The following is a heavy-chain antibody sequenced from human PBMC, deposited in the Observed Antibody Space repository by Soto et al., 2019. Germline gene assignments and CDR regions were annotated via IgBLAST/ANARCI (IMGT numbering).Heavy chain of an antibody. J-gene: IGHJ4*02. Sequence: GGSLRLSCAASGFTFSRYGIHWVRQAPGKGLEWVALISYDGANQYYADSVKGRFVISRDNSRSTLYLQMNSLRPDDTAVYYCAKKALAELYYFDYWGQGTLVTVSS. D-gene: IGHD3-10*01. V-gene: IGHV3-30*18. CDR1: GFTFSRYG. CDR3: AKKALAELYYFDY. CDR2: ISYDGANQ.